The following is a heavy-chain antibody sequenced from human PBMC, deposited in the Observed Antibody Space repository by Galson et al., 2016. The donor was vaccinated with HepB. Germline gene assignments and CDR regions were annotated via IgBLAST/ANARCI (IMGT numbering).Heavy chain of an antibody. D-gene: IGHD6-25*01. V-gene: IGHV3-21*01. J-gene: IGHJ4*02. CDR3: ARARTGYGGYWFLDD. CDR2: ISTGTNYI. CDR1: GFTFSSYS. Sequence: SLRLSCAASGFTFSSYSMNWVRQAPGKGLEWVSSISTGTNYIYYPDSVKGRFTISRDNAKNSLYLQMNSLRAEDTAVYYCARARTGYGGYWFLDDWGQGTPVTVSS.